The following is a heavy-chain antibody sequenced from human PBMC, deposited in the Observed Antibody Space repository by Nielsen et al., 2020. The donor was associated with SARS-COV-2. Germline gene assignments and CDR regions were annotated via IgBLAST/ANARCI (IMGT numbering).Heavy chain of an antibody. J-gene: IGHJ6*02. CDR2: IGTAGDT. Sequence: GESLKISCAASGFTFSSYDMHWVRHATGKGLEWVSAIGTAGDTYYPGSVRGRFTISRENAKNSLYLQMNSLRAGDTAVYYCARAHYYYGMDVWGQGTTVTVSS. V-gene: IGHV3-13*04. CDR1: GFTFSSYD. CDR3: ARAHYYYGMDV.